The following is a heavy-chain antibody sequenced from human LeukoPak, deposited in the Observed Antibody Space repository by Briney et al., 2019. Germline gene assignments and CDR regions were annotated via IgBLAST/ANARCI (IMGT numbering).Heavy chain of an antibody. CDR2: IVPVFGTP. CDR3: ARGSASNWPVDY. CDR1: GGSFSSYA. V-gene: IGHV1-69*13. Sequence: SVKVSCKASGGSFSSYAISWVRQAPGLGLEWMGGIVPVFGTPNYAQKFQGRLTIIADDSSSTAYMELRSLTSDDTAVYYCARGSASNWPVDYWGQGILVTVS. D-gene: IGHD6-13*01. J-gene: IGHJ4*02.